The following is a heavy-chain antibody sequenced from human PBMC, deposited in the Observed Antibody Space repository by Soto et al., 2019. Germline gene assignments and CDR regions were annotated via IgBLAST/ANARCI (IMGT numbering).Heavy chain of an antibody. D-gene: IGHD5-18*01. CDR2: ISSSSSYI. J-gene: IGHJ4*02. CDR1: GFTFSSYS. Sequence: EVQLVESGGGLVKPGGSLRLSCAASGFTFSSYSMNWVRQAPGKGLEWVSSISSSSSYIYYADSGKGRFTISRDSAKNSLYLQMNSLRAEDTAVYYCARDQPGYSYGYGLGYWGQGTLVTVSS. V-gene: IGHV3-21*01. CDR3: ARDQPGYSYGYGLGY.